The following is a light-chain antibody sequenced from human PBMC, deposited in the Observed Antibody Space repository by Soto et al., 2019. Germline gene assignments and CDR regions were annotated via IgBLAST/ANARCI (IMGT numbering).Light chain of an antibody. CDR2: DAS. Sequence: EIVLTQSPATLSLSPGERATLSCRASQSVSSYLAWYQQKPGQAPRLLIYDASISATGIPARFSGSGSGTDFTLTISSPEPEDFAVYYGQQRSNWPPSFGGGTKVEIK. CDR1: QSVSSY. V-gene: IGKV3-11*01. J-gene: IGKJ4*01. CDR3: QQRSNWPPS.